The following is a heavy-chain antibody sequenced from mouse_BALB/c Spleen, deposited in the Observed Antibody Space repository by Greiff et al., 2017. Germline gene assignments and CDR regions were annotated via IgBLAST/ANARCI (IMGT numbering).Heavy chain of an antibody. D-gene: IGHD2-10*02. CDR3: TRFKYGNYVEAMDY. CDR2: IDPETGGT. CDR1: GYTFTDYE. J-gene: IGHJ4*01. Sequence: VQLQQSGAELVRPGASVTLSCKASGYTFTDYEMHWVKQTPVHGLEWIGAIDPETGGTAYNQKFKGKATLTADKSSSTAYMELRSLTSEDSAVYYCTRFKYGNYVEAMDYWGQGTSVTVSS. V-gene: IGHV1-15*01.